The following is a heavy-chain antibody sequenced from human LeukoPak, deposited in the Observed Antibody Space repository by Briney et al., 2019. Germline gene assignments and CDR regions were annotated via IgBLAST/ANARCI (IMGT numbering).Heavy chain of an antibody. Sequence: SETLSLTCTVSGGSISSSSYYWGWIRQPPGKGLEWIGYIYYSGSTNYNPSLKSRVTISVDTSKNQFSLKLSSVAAADTAVYYCARGYCSGGSCYQDAFDIWGQGTMVTVSS. J-gene: IGHJ3*02. CDR1: GGSISSSSYY. CDR2: IYYSGST. V-gene: IGHV4-61*05. CDR3: ARGYCSGGSCYQDAFDI. D-gene: IGHD2-15*01.